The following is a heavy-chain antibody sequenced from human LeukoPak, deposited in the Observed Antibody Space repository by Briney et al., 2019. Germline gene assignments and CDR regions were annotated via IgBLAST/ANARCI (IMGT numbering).Heavy chain of an antibody. V-gene: IGHV4-34*01. CDR2: INHSGST. D-gene: IGHD6-13*01. Sequence: PSETLSLTCAVYGGSFSGYYWSWIRQPPGKGLEWIGEINHSGSTNYNPSLKSRVTISVDTSKNQFSLKLSSVTAADTAVYYCARRGSSWGNYYYYMDVWGKGTTVTISS. CDR1: GGSFSGYY. CDR3: ARRGSSWGNYYYYMDV. J-gene: IGHJ6*03.